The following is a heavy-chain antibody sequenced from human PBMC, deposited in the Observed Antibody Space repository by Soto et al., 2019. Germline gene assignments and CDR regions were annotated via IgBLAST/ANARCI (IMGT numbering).Heavy chain of an antibody. D-gene: IGHD3-10*01. CDR1: GGSISSGDYY. J-gene: IGHJ5*02. Sequence: SETLSLTCTVSGGSISSGDYYWSWIRQPPGKGLEWIGYIYYSGSTYYNPSLKSRVTISVDTSKNQFSLKLSSVTAADTAVYYCARALWFEEPRLNLFDLRAQGTVVIVSS. CDR3: ARALWFEEPRLNLFDL. V-gene: IGHV4-30-4*01. CDR2: IYYSGST.